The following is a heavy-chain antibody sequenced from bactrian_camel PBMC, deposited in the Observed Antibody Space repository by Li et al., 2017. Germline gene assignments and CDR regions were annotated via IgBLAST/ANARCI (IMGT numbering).Heavy chain of an antibody. CDR3: AADRWYHGGCQGQLTTELSF. D-gene: IGHD6*01. CDR1: GYTYNSNC. V-gene: IGHV3S1*01. Sequence: HVQLVESGGGSVQSGGSLRLSCVASGYTYNSNCMGWFRQAPGKEREGVARIWTGAGVTYYTDSVRGRFTISHEKAKNTVHLQMNSLTPEDTAMYICAADRWYHGGCQGQLTTELSFWGQGTQVTVS. CDR2: IWTGAGVT. J-gene: IGHJ4*01.